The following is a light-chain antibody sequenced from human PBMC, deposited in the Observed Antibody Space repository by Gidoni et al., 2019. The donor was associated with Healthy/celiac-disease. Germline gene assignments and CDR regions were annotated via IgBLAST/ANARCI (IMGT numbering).Light chain of an antibody. V-gene: IGKV3-20*01. CDR3: QQYGSSPYT. CDR1: QSVSSSY. Sequence: EIVLMQSPGTLSLSQGESATLSCSASQSVSSSYLAWYQQKPGHAPRLLIYGASSRATGSPDRFSGSGSGTDFTRTISRLEPEDFAVYYCQQYGSSPYTLGQGTKLEIK. CDR2: GAS. J-gene: IGKJ2*01.